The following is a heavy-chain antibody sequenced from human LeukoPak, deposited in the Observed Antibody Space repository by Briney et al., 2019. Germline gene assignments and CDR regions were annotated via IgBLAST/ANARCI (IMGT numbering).Heavy chain of an antibody. D-gene: IGHD6-13*01. J-gene: IGHJ6*03. CDR3: ARVRIAAAEYYYLDV. CDR1: GYTFTSYY. CDR2: IIPIFGTA. V-gene: IGHV1-69*06. Sequence: GASVKVSCKASGYTFTSYYMHWVRQAPGQGLEWMGGIIPIFGTANYAQKFQGRVTITADKSTSTAYMELSSLRSEDTAVYYCARVRIAAAEYYYLDVWGKGTTVTVSS.